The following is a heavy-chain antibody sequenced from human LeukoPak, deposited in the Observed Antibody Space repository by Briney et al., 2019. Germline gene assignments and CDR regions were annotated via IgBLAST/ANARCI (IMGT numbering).Heavy chain of an antibody. CDR3: ARAPVYDFWSGYYYFDY. D-gene: IGHD3-3*01. V-gene: IGHV1-2*02. CDR1: GYTFTGYY. Sequence: ASVKVSCKASGYTFTGYYMHWVRQAPGQGLEWMGWINPNSGGTNYAQKFQGRVTMTRDTSISTAYMELSRLRSDDTAVYYCARAPVYDFWSGYYYFDYWGQGTLVTVSS. J-gene: IGHJ4*02. CDR2: INPNSGGT.